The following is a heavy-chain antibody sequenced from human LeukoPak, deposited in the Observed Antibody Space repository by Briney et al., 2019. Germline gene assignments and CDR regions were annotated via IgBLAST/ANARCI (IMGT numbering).Heavy chain of an antibody. Sequence: GGSLRLSCAASGFTFSSYGMHWVRQAPGKGLEWVAVISYDGSNKYYADSMKGRFTISRDNSKNTLYLQMNSLRAEDTAVYYCAAGESQLRGHDAFDIWGQGTMVTVSS. CDR2: ISYDGSNK. J-gene: IGHJ3*02. V-gene: IGHV3-30*03. CDR1: GFTFSSYG. CDR3: AAGESQLRGHDAFDI. D-gene: IGHD3-10*01.